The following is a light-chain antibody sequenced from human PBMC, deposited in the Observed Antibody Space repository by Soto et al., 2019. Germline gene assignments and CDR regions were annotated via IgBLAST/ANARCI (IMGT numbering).Light chain of an antibody. CDR1: SSDVGGYNY. CDR2: DVS. J-gene: IGLJ1*01. CDR3: SSYTSSSTGV. V-gene: IGLV2-14*01. Sequence: QSALTQPASVSGSPGQSITISCTGPSSDVGGYNYVSWYQQHPGKAPKLMIYDVSNRPAGVSNRFSGSKSGNTASLTISGRQAEDEADYYCSSYTSSSTGVFATGTKLTAL.